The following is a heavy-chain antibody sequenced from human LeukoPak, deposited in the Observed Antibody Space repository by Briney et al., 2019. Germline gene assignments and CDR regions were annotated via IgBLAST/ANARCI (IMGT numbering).Heavy chain of an antibody. CDR2: IYPGDSDT. J-gene: IGHJ4*02. Sequence: GASLKISFKGSGYSFTSHWIGWVRPMPGKGLEWMGIIYPGDSDTRYSPYFQGQVTISADKSIRPASLQWSSLQPSDTAMYYCARKIRRYSYVHHFDYWGEGPLVTVPS. V-gene: IGHV5-51*01. CDR1: GYSFTSHW. D-gene: IGHD5-18*01. CDR3: ARKIRRYSYVHHFDY.